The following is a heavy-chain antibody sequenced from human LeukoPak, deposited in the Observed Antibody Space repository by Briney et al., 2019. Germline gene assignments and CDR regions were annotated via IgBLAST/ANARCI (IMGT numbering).Heavy chain of an antibody. Sequence: GGSLRLSCAASGFTFSNYWMSWVRQAPGKGLEWVANIKQDGSEKYYVDSVKGRFTISRDNAKNSLYLQMNSLRAEDTAVYYCARGGRFLEWLLVDYYYYGMDVWGQGTTVTVSS. D-gene: IGHD3-3*01. J-gene: IGHJ6*02. CDR1: GFTFSNYW. CDR2: IKQDGSEK. V-gene: IGHV3-7*04. CDR3: ARGGRFLEWLLVDYYYYGMDV.